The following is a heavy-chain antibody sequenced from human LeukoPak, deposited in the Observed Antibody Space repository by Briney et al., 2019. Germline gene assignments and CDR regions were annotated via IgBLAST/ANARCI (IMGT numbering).Heavy chain of an antibody. CDR1: GYTFTRYD. V-gene: IGHV1-8*03. CDR2: MNPNSGNT. Sequence: ASMKDSCKASGYTFTRYDINWVRQATGQGLEWMGWMNPNSGNTGYAQKFQGRVTITRNTSINTAYMELSSLRSEDTAVYYCARRASAGTALHYSGEGTLVTVSS. D-gene: IGHD6-13*01. J-gene: IGHJ4*02. CDR3: ARRASAGTALHY.